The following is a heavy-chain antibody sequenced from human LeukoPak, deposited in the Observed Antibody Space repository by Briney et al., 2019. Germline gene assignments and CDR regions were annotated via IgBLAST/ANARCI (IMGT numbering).Heavy chain of an antibody. D-gene: IGHD4-17*01. CDR3: ARDLGATVTHLYYFDY. Sequence: PGGSLRLSCAASGFTFSSYAMHWVRQAPGKGLEWVAVISCDGSNKYYADSVKGRYTISRDNSKNTLYLQMNSLRAEDTAVYYCARDLGATVTHLYYFDYWGQGTLVTVSS. CDR1: GFTFSSYA. V-gene: IGHV3-30-3*01. CDR2: ISCDGSNK. J-gene: IGHJ4*02.